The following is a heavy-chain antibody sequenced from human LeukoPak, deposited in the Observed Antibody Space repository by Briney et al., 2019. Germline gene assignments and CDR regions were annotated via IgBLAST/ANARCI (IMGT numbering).Heavy chain of an antibody. CDR1: GFTFSNYG. J-gene: IGHJ4*02. CDR3: ARDRWSSTSYNDY. CDR2: IWYDANNK. D-gene: IGHD2-2*01. Sequence: PGGSLRLSCAASGFTFSNYGMHWVRQAAGRGLEWVAVIWYDANNKYYADSVKGRFTISRDNSNNTLYLQMNSLRAEDTAVYYCARDRWSSTSYNDYWGQGTLVTVSS. V-gene: IGHV3-33*01.